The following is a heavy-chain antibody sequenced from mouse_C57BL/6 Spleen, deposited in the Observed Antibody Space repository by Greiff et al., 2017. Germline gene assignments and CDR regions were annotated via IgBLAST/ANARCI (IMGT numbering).Heavy chain of an antibody. D-gene: IGHD2-4*01. CDR1: GYNIKDYY. J-gene: IGHJ3*01. CDR2: IDPDDGET. V-gene: IGHV14-2*01. CDR3: AGNYYDHKGFAN. Sequence: VQLQQSGAELVKPGASVKLSCTASGYNIKDYYMHWVKQRTEQGLEWIGRIDPDDGETKYAPKFQGKATITVDTSSNTAYLQLSSLPSEDTAVXCCAGNYYDHKGFANWGQGTLVTVSA.